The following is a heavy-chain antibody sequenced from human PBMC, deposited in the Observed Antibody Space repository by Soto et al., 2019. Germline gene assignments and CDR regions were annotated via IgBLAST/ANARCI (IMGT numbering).Heavy chain of an antibody. J-gene: IGHJ5*01. CDR2: IYWYDDK. D-gene: IGHD3-9*01. V-gene: IGHV2-5*01. Sequence: QITLKESGPTLVQPTQTLTLTCTFSGFSLTDTGATVGWNRQAPGKVLEWLALIYWYDDKRYNPSLKNRLTIAKDTSRNQVILTLSNVGPVDTATYYCAHSHFEILTGPFDSWGPGTLVTVSS. CDR1: GFSLTDTGAT. CDR3: AHSHFEILTGPFDS.